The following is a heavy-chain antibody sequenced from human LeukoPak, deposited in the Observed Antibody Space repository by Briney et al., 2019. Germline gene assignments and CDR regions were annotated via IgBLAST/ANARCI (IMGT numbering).Heavy chain of an antibody. CDR1: GGSFSGYY. CDR3: ARGDSSVGLNY. Sequence: PSESLSLTCAVYGGSFSGYYWSWIRQPPGKGLEWIGEINHGGRTNYNPSLKSLVTISVDTSKNQFSLKLSSVTAADTAVYYCARGDSSVGLNYWGQGTLVTFSS. J-gene: IGHJ4*02. CDR2: INHGGRT. V-gene: IGHV4-34*01. D-gene: IGHD1-26*01.